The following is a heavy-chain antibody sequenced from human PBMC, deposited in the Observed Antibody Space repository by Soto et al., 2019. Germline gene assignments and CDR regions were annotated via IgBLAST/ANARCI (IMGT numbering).Heavy chain of an antibody. V-gene: IGHV1-69*12. CDR2: IIPLFGTT. J-gene: IGHJ4*02. CDR1: GGTFSRNA. Sequence: QVQLVQSGADVKKPGSSVKVSCKASGGTFSRNAINWVRQAPGQGLEWMGGIIPLFGTTNYAQNFQGRVTSTADESTNTAYMELSSLRSEDTAVYYCARDGAVTVTTSYFDYWGQGTLVSVSS. CDR3: ARDGAVTVTTSYFDY. D-gene: IGHD4-17*01.